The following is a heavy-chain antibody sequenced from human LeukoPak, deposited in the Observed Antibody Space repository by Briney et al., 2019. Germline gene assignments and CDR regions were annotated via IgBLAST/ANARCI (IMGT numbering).Heavy chain of an antibody. V-gene: IGHV3-30*02. CDR3: ARTHSFDF. Sequence: GGSLRLSCAASGFMFSGYGMHWVRQTPGKGLEWVAYIRYDGTEEYYADSVKGRLTISRDNSVNTLYLQIHSLRPDDTAFYYCARTHSFDFWGQGTLVTVSS. J-gene: IGHJ4*02. CDR2: IRYDGTEE. CDR1: GFMFSGYG.